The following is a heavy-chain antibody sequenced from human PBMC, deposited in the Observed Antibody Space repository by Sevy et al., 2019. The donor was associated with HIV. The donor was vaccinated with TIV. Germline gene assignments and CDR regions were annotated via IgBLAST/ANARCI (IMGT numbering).Heavy chain of an antibody. V-gene: IGHV3-21*01. Sequence: GGALRLSCAASGFTFSSYSMNWVRQAPGKGLEWVSSISSSSSYIYYADSVKGRFNIPRDNAKNSLYLQMNSLGAEETAVYYCARDCLVVVVPAAKYYYGVDVWGQGTTVTVSS. CDR3: ARDCLVVVVPAAKYYYGVDV. D-gene: IGHD2-2*01. CDR2: ISSSSSYI. CDR1: GFTFSSYS. J-gene: IGHJ6*02.